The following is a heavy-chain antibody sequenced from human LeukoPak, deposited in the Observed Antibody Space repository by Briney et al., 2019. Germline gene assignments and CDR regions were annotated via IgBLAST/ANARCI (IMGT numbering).Heavy chain of an antibody. CDR3: ARVSLQLWLLGAFDI. V-gene: IGHV1-69*15. J-gene: IGHJ3*02. D-gene: IGHD5-18*01. CDR1: GGTFSSYA. CDR2: IIPIFGTA. Sequence: GASVKVSCKASGGTFSSYAISWVRQAPGQGLEWMGRIIPIFGTANYAQKFQGRVTITADESTSTAYMELSSLRSEDTAVYYCARVSLQLWLLGAFDIWGQGTMVTVSS.